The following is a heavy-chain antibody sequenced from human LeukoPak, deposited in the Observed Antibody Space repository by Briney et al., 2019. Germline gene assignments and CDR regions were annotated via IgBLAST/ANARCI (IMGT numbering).Heavy chain of an antibody. Sequence: PGGSLRLSCAASGFTFDDYAMHWVRQAPGKGLEWVSLISGDGGSTYYAGSVKGRFTISRDNGKNSLYLQMNSLRTEDTALYYCAKDISVVAATELSYFDYWGQGTLVTVSS. CDR1: GFTFDDYA. J-gene: IGHJ4*02. D-gene: IGHD6-13*01. CDR3: AKDISVVAATELSYFDY. V-gene: IGHV3-43*02. CDR2: ISGDGGST.